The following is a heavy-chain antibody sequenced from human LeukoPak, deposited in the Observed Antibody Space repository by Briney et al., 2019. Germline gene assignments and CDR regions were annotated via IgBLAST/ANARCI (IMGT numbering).Heavy chain of an antibody. Sequence: KPGGSLRLSCATSGFSFTIYSMSWVRQAPGKGLEWVAFVSDNDYYIYYADSVKGRFTISRDNAKNSLYLQMNSLRAEDTAVYYCAKDSTVSVRFLEWLASAFDIWGQGTMVTVSS. D-gene: IGHD3-3*01. CDR3: AKDSTVSVRFLEWLASAFDI. CDR1: GFSFTIYS. CDR2: VSDNDYYI. J-gene: IGHJ3*02. V-gene: IGHV3-21*04.